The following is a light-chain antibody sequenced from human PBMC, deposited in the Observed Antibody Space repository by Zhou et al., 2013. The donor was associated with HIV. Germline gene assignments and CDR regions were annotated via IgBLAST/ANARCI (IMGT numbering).Light chain of an antibody. Sequence: IRMTQSPSSFSASTGDRVTITCRASQGISSYLAWYQQKPGKAPKLLIYAASTLQSGVPSRFSGSGSGTDFTLTISCLQSEDFATYYCQQSYSTPPTFGQGTRLEIK. CDR2: AAS. V-gene: IGKV1-8*01. CDR3: QQSYSTPPT. J-gene: IGKJ5*01. CDR1: QGISSY.